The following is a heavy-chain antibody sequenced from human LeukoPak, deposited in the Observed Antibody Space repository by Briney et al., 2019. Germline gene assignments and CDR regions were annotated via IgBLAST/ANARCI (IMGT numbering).Heavy chain of an antibody. V-gene: IGHV1-2*02. CDR2: INPNSGDT. D-gene: IGHD3-10*01. Sequence: GASVKVSCRASGYTFTGFYMHWVQQAPGQGLEWMGWINPNSGDTKYAQKFQGRVTMTRDTSISTAYMELSRLTSDDTAVFYCAKIVALGSAYIDYWGQGTLVTVSS. CDR3: AKIVALGSAYIDY. J-gene: IGHJ4*02. CDR1: GYTFTGFY.